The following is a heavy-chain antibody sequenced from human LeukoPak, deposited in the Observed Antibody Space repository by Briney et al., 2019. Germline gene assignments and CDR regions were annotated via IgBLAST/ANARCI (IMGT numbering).Heavy chain of an antibody. Sequence: KPSETLSLTCTVSGGSISYFYWGCIRQPPGKGLEWVGYIYHGGITNYNPSLESRVSMSADTSKNQFSLRLNSVTAADTAVYYCARLNVGSGWFFDYWGQGTLVTVSS. V-gene: IGHV4-59*08. D-gene: IGHD6-19*01. J-gene: IGHJ4*02. CDR1: GGSISYFY. CDR2: IYHGGIT. CDR3: ARLNVGSGWFFDY.